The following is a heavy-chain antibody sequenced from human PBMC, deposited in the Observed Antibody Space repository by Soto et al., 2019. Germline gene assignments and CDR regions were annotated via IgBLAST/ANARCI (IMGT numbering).Heavy chain of an antibody. Sequence: QVQLVESGGGVVQPGRSLRLTCAASGFTFSSYGMHWVRQAPGKGLEWVAVIWYDGSNKYYADSVKGRFTISRDNSKNTLYLQMNSLRAEDTAVYYCARGGDYSPRAFDYWGQGTLVTVSS. CDR2: IWYDGSNK. J-gene: IGHJ4*02. V-gene: IGHV3-33*01. D-gene: IGHD4-17*01. CDR3: ARGGDYSPRAFDY. CDR1: GFTFSSYG.